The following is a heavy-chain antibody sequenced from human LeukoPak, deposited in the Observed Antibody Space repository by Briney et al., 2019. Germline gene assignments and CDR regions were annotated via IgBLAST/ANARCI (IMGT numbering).Heavy chain of an antibody. J-gene: IGHJ4*02. D-gene: IGHD3-10*01. CDR3: GLLWFGELWTKDY. Sequence: ASVKVSCKASGYTFTSYGISWVRQAPGQGLEWMGRINPKRGGTNYAQKFQGRVTLTRDTSISTAHMELSRLTSDDTAVYYCGLLWFGELWTKDYWGQGTLVTVSS. CDR2: INPKRGGT. CDR1: GYTFTSYG. V-gene: IGHV1-2*06.